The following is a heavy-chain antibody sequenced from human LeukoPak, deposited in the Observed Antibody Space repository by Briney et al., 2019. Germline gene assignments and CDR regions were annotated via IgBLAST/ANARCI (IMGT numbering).Heavy chain of an antibody. Sequence: GGSLRLSCAASGFTFSNYAMHWVRQAPGRGLEYVSTITTNGDRTYYANSVKGRFTISRDNSKNTLYLQMGSLRAEDMAVYYCARDLSGSNALDYWGQGTLVTVSS. CDR2: ITTNGDRT. CDR1: GFTFSNYA. J-gene: IGHJ4*02. D-gene: IGHD1-26*01. CDR3: ARDLSGSNALDY. V-gene: IGHV3-64*01.